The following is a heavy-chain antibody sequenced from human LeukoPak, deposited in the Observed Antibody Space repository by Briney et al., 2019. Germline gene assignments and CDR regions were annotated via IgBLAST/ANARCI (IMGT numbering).Heavy chain of an antibody. CDR1: GFTLSSYD. CDR3: ARGLGARGGLRNWFDP. Sequence: PGGSLRLSCAASGFTLSSYDMHWVLQATGKGLEWVSAIGAAGDTYYPGSVKGRFTISRENAKNSLYLQMNSLRAGDTAVYYCARGLGARGGLRNWFDPWGQGTLVTVSS. CDR2: IGAAGDT. D-gene: IGHD3-10*01. V-gene: IGHV3-13*01. J-gene: IGHJ5*02.